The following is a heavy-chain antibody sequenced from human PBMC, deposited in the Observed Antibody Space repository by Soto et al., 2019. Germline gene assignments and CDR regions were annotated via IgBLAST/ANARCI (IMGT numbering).Heavy chain of an antibody. D-gene: IGHD5-12*01. CDR1: GGCFSGYY. J-gene: IGHJ6*02. CDR3: ARGGSGYANTWGYYYGMDV. Sequence: PSETLSLACAVCGGCFSGYYWSWFRQPTGKGLEWIGEINHSGSTNYNPSLKSRVTISVDTSKNQFSLKLSSVTAADTAVYYCARGGSGYANTWGYYYGMDVWGQGTTVTVSS. CDR2: INHSGST. V-gene: IGHV4-34*01.